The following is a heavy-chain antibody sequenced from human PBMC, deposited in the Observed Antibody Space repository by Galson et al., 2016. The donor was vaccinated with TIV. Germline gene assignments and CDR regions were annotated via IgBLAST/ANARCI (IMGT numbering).Heavy chain of an antibody. J-gene: IGHJ6*02. D-gene: IGHD6-19*01. CDR2: ISSRMTKI. CDR1: GFTFSSYP. Sequence: SLRLACAASGFTFSSYPMNWVRQAPGKGLEWVSSISSRMTKIYYADSVKGRFTVSRDNAKNSLYLKMSSLSAEDSAVYYCARDLGQQWLDEVGPYYYAMDVWGQGTTVTVSS. V-gene: IGHV3-21*01. CDR3: ARDLGQQWLDEVGPYYYAMDV.